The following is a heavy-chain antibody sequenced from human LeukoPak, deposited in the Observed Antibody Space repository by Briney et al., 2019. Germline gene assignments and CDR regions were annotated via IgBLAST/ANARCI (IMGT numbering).Heavy chain of an antibody. CDR3: ARTYCGGDCYHSYFDY. D-gene: IGHD2-21*02. Sequence: GESLKISFQGSGXSFTTYWIGWVRQLPGKGLEWMGIIYPGDSDTRYSPSFQGQVTISADKSISTAYLQWSSLKASDTAMYYCARTYCGGDCYHSYFDYWGQGTLVTVSS. J-gene: IGHJ4*02. CDR1: GXSFTTYW. CDR2: IYPGDSDT. V-gene: IGHV5-51*01.